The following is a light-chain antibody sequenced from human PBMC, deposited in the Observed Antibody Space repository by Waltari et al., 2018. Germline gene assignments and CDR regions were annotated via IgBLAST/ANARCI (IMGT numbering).Light chain of an antibody. Sequence: DIVMTQSPESLAVSLGEGATISCKTSESVLYSSNNKNHLAWFQQKPGQPPRLLLYWASTRESGVPDRFIGSGSETDFTLTVTRLQAEDVAVYYCQQYYNTPLTFGGGTKV. J-gene: IGKJ4*01. V-gene: IGKV4-1*01. CDR3: QQYYNTPLT. CDR2: WAS. CDR1: ESVLYSSNNKNH.